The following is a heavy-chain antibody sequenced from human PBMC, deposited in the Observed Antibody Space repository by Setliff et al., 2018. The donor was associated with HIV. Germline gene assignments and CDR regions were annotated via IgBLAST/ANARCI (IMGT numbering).Heavy chain of an antibody. Sequence: SETLSLTCAVSGYSISSGYYWSWIRQPPGKGLEWIGSIYHSGSTYYNPSLKSRVTISVDTSRNQFSLNLSSVTAADTAVYYCARFPLLHKNAFDIWGQGTMVTVS. CDR3: ARFPLLHKNAFDI. CDR1: GYSISSGYY. J-gene: IGHJ3*02. D-gene: IGHD2-15*01. V-gene: IGHV4-38-2*01. CDR2: IYHSGST.